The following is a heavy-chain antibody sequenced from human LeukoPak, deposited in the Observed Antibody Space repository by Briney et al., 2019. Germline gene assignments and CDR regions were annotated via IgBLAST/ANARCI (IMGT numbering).Heavy chain of an antibody. D-gene: IGHD6-25*01. CDR1: GFTFNTHA. J-gene: IGHJ5*02. V-gene: IGHV3-30*04. Sequence: GGSLRLSCAASGFTFNTHAMHWVRQAPGQGLEGVAVMSNDGHNEYYADPVKGRFTISRDNAKNSLYLQMNSLRAEDTAVYYCARSAFISTGIAAFDQGFDPWGQGTLVTVSS. CDR2: MSNDGHNE. CDR3: ARSAFISTGIAAFDQGFDP.